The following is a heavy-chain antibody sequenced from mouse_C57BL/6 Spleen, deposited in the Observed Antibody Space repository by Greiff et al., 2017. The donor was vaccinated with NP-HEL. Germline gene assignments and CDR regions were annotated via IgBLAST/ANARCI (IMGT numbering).Heavy chain of an antibody. J-gene: IGHJ2*01. D-gene: IGHD1-1*01. Sequence: DVKLVESGGGLVKPGGSLKLSCAASGFTFSDYGMHWVRQAPEKGLEWVAYISSGSSTIYYADTVKGRFTISRDNAKNTLFLQVTRLRSEDTAMYECAKTPLYGYFDYWGQGTTLTVSS. CDR1: GFTFSDYG. V-gene: IGHV5-17*01. CDR3: AKTPLYGYFDY. CDR2: ISSGSSTI.